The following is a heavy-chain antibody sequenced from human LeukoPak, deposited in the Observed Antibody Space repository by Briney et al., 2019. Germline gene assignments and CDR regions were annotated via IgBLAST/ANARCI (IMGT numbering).Heavy chain of an antibody. Sequence: QPGGSLRLSCAASGFTFSSYEMNWVRQAPGKGLEWVSYISSSGSTIYYADSVKGRFTISRDNAKHSLYLQMNSLRAEDTAVYYCARDYLTYFGVVIKYFDYWGQGTLVTVSS. D-gene: IGHD3-3*01. CDR2: ISSSGSTI. CDR3: ARDYLTYFGVVIKYFDY. CDR1: GFTFSSYE. J-gene: IGHJ4*02. V-gene: IGHV3-48*03.